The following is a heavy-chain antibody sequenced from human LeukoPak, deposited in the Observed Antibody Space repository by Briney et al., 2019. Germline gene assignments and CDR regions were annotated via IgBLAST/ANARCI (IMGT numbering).Heavy chain of an antibody. J-gene: IGHJ4*02. D-gene: IGHD1-1*01. CDR1: GGSISSYY. CDR3: AREIRTGYCED. Sequence: PSETLSLTCTVSGGSISSYYWNWIRQSPSRGLEWLGRTYYRSKWYNEYAVSVKSRITINPDTSKNQFSLQLNSVTPEDTAVYYCAREIRTGYCEDWGQGTLVTVSS. V-gene: IGHV6-1*01. CDR2: TYYRSKWYN.